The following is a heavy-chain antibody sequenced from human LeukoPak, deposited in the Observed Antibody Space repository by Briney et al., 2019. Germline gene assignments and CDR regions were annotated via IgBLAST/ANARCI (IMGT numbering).Heavy chain of an antibody. Sequence: PGGSLRLSCAASGFTFDDYGMSWVRQVPGKGLEWVSGINWNSGSTGYADSVKGRLTISRDNAKSSLYLQMNSLRAEDTALYFCARAKDCSSTTCPFDIWGQGTMVTVSS. CDR3: ARAKDCSSTTCPFDI. V-gene: IGHV3-20*04. D-gene: IGHD2-2*01. J-gene: IGHJ3*02. CDR2: INWNSGST. CDR1: GFTFDDYG.